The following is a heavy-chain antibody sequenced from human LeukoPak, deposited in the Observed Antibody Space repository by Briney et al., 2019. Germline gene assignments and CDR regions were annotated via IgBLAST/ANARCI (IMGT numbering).Heavy chain of an antibody. Sequence: AGGSLRLSCAASGFTFSNAWMSWVRQAPGKGLEWVGRIKSKTDGGTTDYAAPVKGRFTISRDDSENTLYLQMNSLKTEDTAVYYCTLITMVRGVILTRDYWGQGTLVTVSS. V-gene: IGHV3-15*01. CDR3: TLITMVRGVILTRDY. J-gene: IGHJ4*02. CDR2: IKSKTDGGTT. D-gene: IGHD3-10*01. CDR1: GFTFSNAW.